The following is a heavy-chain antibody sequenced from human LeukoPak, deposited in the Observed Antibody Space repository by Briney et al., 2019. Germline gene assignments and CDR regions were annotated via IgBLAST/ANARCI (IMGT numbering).Heavy chain of an antibody. V-gene: IGHV3-23*01. Sequence: GGSLRLSCAASGFTFSDYAMAWVRQAPGKGPEWVSTISGDGGTTYYADSVKGRFTISRDDSTDTLYLQMNSLTAADSALYYCATDRGYSGYGTFDYWGQGTLVSVSS. J-gene: IGHJ4*02. CDR3: ATDRGYSGYGTFDY. D-gene: IGHD5-12*01. CDR1: GFTFSDYA. CDR2: ISGDGGTT.